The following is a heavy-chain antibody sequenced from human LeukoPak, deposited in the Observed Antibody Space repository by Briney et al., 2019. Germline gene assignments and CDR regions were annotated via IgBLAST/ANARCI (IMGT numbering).Heavy chain of an antibody. CDR1: GGSITSYY. D-gene: IGHD6-13*01. J-gene: IGHJ4*02. Sequence: PSPTLSLTRTVSGGSITSYYWSCVRQPPGKGPVWIGYIDYSGSTNYNPSLNTRITMSVDTSKNQFSLKLSSVTAADTAVYWCARWVAAASIDYWGQGALVTVSS. V-gene: IGHV4-59*01. CDR3: ARWVAAASIDY. CDR2: IDYSGST.